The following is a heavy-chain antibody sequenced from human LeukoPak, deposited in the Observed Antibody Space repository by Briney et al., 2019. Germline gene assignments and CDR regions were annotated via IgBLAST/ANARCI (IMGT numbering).Heavy chain of an antibody. D-gene: IGHD6-13*01. CDR3: ARVEYSSSWQIVYYFDY. V-gene: IGHV3-11*04. Sequence: GGSLRLSCAACGFTFSDYFMSWIRQAPGKGLEWVSYISSSGSTIYYADSVKGRFTISRDNAKNSLYLQMNSLTAEGTAVYYCARVEYSSSWQIVYYFDYWGQGTLVTVSS. CDR1: GFTFSDYF. CDR2: ISSSGSTI. J-gene: IGHJ4*02.